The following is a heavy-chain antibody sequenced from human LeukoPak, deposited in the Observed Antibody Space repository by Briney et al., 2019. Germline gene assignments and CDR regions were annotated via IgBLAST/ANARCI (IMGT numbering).Heavy chain of an antibody. CDR1: GGSISSGGYY. J-gene: IGHJ5*02. D-gene: IGHD2-2*01. Sequence: SETLSLTCTVSGGSISSGGYYWSWIRQHPGKGLEWIGYIYYSGSTYYNPSLKSRVTISVDTSKNQFSLELSSVTAADTAVYYCARRSTTRYCSSTSCLQWFDPWGQGTLVTVSS. CDR3: ARRSTTRYCSSTSCLQWFDP. CDR2: IYYSGST. V-gene: IGHV4-31*03.